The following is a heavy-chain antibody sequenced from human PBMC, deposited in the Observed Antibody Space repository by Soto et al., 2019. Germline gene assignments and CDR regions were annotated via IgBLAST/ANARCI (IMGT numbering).Heavy chain of an antibody. CDR2: IYYSGST. CDR1: GGSISSYY. CDR3: ARDQLSGYDFWTGYYKDYYYGMAV. D-gene: IGHD3-3*01. J-gene: IGHJ6*02. V-gene: IGHV4-59*01. Sequence: SETLSLTGTVSGGSISSYYRSWIRQPPGKGLEWIGYIYYSGSTNYNPSLKSRVTISVDTSKNQFSLKLSSVTAADTAVYYCARDQLSGYDFWTGYYKDYYYGMAVWGPSTTVTVSS.